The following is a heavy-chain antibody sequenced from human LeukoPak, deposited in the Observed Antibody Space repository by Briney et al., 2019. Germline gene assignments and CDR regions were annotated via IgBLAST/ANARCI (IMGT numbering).Heavy chain of an antibody. J-gene: IGHJ6*03. CDR2: ITSSGSYI. CDR1: AFSFSNYN. Sequence: GGSLRLSCAASAFSFSNYNMNWVRQAPGKGLEWVSSITSSGSYIYYADSVKGRFTISRDNSKNTLYLQMNSLRAEDTAVYYCAKVPTHYYYYYYMDVWGKGTTVTISS. CDR3: AKVPTHYYYYYYMDV. V-gene: IGHV3-21*01.